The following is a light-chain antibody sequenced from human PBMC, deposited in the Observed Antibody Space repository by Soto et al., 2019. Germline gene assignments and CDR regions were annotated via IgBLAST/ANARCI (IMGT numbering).Light chain of an antibody. V-gene: IGLV2-23*01. Sequence: QSALTQPASVSGSPGQSITISCTGTSGDVGSYNLVSWYQQHPGKAPKLMIYEGSKRPSGVSNRFSGSKSGSTASLTISGLQAEDEADYYCCSYARSSTYVFGSGTKLTDL. CDR2: EGS. J-gene: IGLJ1*01. CDR3: CSYARSSTYV. CDR1: SGDVGSYNL.